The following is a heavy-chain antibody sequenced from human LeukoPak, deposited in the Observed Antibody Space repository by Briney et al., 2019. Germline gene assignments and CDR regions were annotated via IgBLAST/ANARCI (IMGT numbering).Heavy chain of an antibody. V-gene: IGHV3-7*05. J-gene: IGHJ4*02. CDR2: INQDGSET. D-gene: IGHD6-13*01. CDR3: ARSGGPGTVAY. Sequence: GGSLRLSCAASGFTFSIYWMSWVRQAPGKGLEWVANINQDGSETYYVDSVKGRFTISRDNAKNSLHLQMNSLRADDTAVYYCARSGGPGTVAYWGQGTLVTVSS. CDR1: GFTFSIYW.